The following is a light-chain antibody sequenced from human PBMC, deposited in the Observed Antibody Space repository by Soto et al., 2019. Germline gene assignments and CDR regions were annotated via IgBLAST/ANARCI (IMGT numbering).Light chain of an antibody. J-gene: IGKJ1*01. CDR2: ATS. V-gene: IGKV1-17*01. CDR1: QGIGGD. Sequence: DIQMTQSPSSLSASVGDRVTITCRASQGIGGDAGWYQQKPGKPPKRLLYATSTLQSGIPPRFSGGGFGTEFALTISCLQPEDFATYYCVQHNSYPRTCGQGTRVEMK. CDR3: VQHNSYPRT.